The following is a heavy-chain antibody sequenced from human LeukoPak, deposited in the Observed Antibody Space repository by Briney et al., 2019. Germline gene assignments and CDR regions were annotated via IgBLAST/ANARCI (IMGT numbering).Heavy chain of an antibody. J-gene: IGHJ4*02. V-gene: IGHV3-23*01. D-gene: IGHD6-6*01. CDR1: GFTISSCA. CDR2: VSASGSST. Sequence: PGGSLRLSCAVSGFTISSCAMNWVRQTPGKGLEWVSTVSASGSSTYYADSVKGRFTISRDKSKNTLYLQMNSLRAEDSAMYYCTKGSSSDLWGHCDCWGQGTLVTVSS. CDR3: TKGSSSDLWGHCDC.